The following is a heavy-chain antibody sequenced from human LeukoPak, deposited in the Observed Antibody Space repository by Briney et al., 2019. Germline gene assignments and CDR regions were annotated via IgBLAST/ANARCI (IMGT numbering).Heavy chain of an antibody. Sequence: PGGSLRLSCAASGFTFSSYSMNWVRQAPGKGLEWVAVISYDGSNKYYADSVKGRFTISRGNSKNTLYLQMNSLRDEDTAVYYCAKDVGYGGNSVAYWGQGTLVTVSS. CDR3: AKDVGYGGNSVAY. V-gene: IGHV3-30*18. J-gene: IGHJ4*02. CDR1: GFTFSSYS. CDR2: ISYDGSNK. D-gene: IGHD4-23*01.